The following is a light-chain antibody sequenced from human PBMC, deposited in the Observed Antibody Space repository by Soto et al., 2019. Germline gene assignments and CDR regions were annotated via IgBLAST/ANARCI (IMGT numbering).Light chain of an antibody. Sequence: IQMTQSSSSLSASGRDRVTITCRASQTISNYLNWYQQKPGKAPYLLIYAASSLQSGVPSRFSGSSSGTDFTLTITSLQPEDFATYYCQQTYSTPITFGQGTRLEIK. V-gene: IGKV1-39*01. CDR1: QTISNY. CDR2: AAS. J-gene: IGKJ5*01. CDR3: QQTYSTPIT.